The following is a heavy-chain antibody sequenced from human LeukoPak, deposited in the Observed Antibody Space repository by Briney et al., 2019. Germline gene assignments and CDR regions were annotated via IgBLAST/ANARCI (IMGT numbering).Heavy chain of an antibody. CDR3: ARDSQWLDFWYFDY. CDR1: GGSFSGYY. CDR2: INHSGST. Sequence: SETLSLTCAVYGGSFSGYYWSWIRQPPGKGLEWIGEINHSGSTNYNPSLKSRVTISVDTSKNQFSLKLSSVTAADTAVYYCARDSQWLDFWYFDYWGQGTLVTVSS. V-gene: IGHV4-34*01. D-gene: IGHD6-19*01. J-gene: IGHJ4*02.